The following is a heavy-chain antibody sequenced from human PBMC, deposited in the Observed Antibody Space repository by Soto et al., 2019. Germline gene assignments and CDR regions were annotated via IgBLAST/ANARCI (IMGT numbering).Heavy chain of an antibody. CDR3: ARHPRYYDNLTGYRLNWFDP. D-gene: IGHD3-9*01. Sequence: PSETLSLTCTVSGCSISSSSYYWGWIRQPPGKGLEWIGSIYYSGSTYYNPSLKSRVTISVDTSKNQFSLKLSSVTAADTAVYYCARHPRYYDNLTGYRLNWFDPWGQGTLVTVSS. J-gene: IGHJ5*02. V-gene: IGHV4-39*01. CDR1: GCSISSSSYY. CDR2: IYYSGST.